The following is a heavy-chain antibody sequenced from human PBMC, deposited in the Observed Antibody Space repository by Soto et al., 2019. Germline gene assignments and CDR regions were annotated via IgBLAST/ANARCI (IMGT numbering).Heavy chain of an antibody. D-gene: IGHD1-7*01. V-gene: IGHV3-48*03. J-gene: IGHJ6*02. CDR2: ISSSGSTI. CDR3: ARGTDWNYGDYYYGMDV. Sequence: GGSLRLSCAASGFTFSSYEMNWVRQAPGKGLEWVSYISSSGSTIYYADSVKGRFTISRDNAKNSLYLQMNSLRAEDTAVYYCARGTDWNYGDYYYGMDVWGQGTTVTVSS. CDR1: GFTFSSYE.